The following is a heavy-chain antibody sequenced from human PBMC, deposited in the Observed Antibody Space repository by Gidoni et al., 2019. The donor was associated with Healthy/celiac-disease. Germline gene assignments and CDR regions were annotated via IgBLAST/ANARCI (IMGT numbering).Heavy chain of an antibody. CDR2: MNPTSGNT. CDR1: GYTFTSYD. Sequence: QVQLVQSGAEVKKPGASVKVSCKASGYTFTSYDINWVRQATGQGLEWMGWMNPTSGNTGYALKFQGRVTMTRNTSISTAYMELSSLGSEETAVYYCARAGDIVLVVYARASGHRRLSRGCNWFDPWGQGTLVTVSS. V-gene: IGHV1-8*01. CDR3: ARAGDIVLVVYARASGHRRLSRGCNWFDP. D-gene: IGHD2-8*02. J-gene: IGHJ5*02.